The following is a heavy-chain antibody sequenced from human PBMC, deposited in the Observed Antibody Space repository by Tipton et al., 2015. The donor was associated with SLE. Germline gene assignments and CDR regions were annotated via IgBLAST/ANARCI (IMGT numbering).Heavy chain of an antibody. Sequence: TLSLTCTVSGGSISSGSYYWSWIRQPAGKGLEWIGHIYTSGSTNYNPSLKSRVTISVDTSKNQFSLKLSSVTAADTAVYYCARDPLYNAKDYWGQGTLVTVPS. J-gene: IGHJ4*02. CDR3: ARDPLYNAKDY. D-gene: IGHD1-1*01. V-gene: IGHV4-61*09. CDR2: IYTSGST. CDR1: GGSISSGSYY.